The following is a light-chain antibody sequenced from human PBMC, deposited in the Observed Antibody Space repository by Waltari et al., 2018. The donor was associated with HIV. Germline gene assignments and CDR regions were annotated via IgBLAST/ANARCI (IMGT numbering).Light chain of an antibody. CDR2: DVY. CDR1: SSALGAYHY. V-gene: IGLV2-14*03. J-gene: IGLJ1*01. CDR3: ASFTSGRLNV. Sequence: QSALTQPAPVSGSPGQSIPISCPGTSSALGAYHYVAWSQQHPGKVPKLLIYDVYMRPSRISNRFSGSKSGNTASLTISGLRDEDEADYYCASFTSGRLNVFGTGTKVTVL.